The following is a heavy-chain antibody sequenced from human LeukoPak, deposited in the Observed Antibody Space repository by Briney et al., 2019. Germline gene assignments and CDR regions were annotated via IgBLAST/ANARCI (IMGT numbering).Heavy chain of an antibody. D-gene: IGHD1-7*01. Sequence: GGSLRLSCVASGFTVSNNYISWVRQAPGKGLEWVSVIYTGGTTYYADSVKGRFTISRDTSKNTLYLQMNSLRAEDTAVYYCARDKSWNYLGYWGQGTLVTVSS. CDR1: GFTVSNNY. J-gene: IGHJ4*02. CDR2: IYTGGTT. V-gene: IGHV3-53*01. CDR3: ARDKSWNYLGY.